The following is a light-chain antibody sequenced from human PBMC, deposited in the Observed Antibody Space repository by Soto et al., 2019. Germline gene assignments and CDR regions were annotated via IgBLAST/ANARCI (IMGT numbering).Light chain of an antibody. Sequence: EIVMTQSPATLSVSPGERATLSCRASQSVGSNLAWYQQKPGQAPRLLIYGASTRATGVPARFSGSGSGTEFTRPISSLQSEDFAIYFCQQYNNWPPDRTFGQGTKVEIK. J-gene: IGKJ1*01. CDR3: QQYNNWPPDRT. V-gene: IGKV3-15*01. CDR2: GAS. CDR1: QSVGSN.